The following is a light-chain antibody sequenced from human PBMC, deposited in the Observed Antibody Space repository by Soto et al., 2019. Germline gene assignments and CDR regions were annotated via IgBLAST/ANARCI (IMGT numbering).Light chain of an antibody. CDR1: SSDVGGYNY. CDR2: EVS. Sequence: QSALTQPPSASGSPGQSVTISCTGTSSDVGGYNYVSWYQQHPGKAPKLMIYEVSKRPSGVPDRFSGSKSGNTASLTVSGLQAEDEADYYCSSYADPNNLRVFGTGTKLT. CDR3: SSYADPNNLRV. J-gene: IGLJ1*01. V-gene: IGLV2-8*01.